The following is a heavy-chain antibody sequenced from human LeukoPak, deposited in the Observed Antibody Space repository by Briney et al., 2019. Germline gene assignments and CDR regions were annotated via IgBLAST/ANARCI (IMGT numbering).Heavy chain of an antibody. CDR3: ARSKSRIQLSRRSYAFDI. V-gene: IGHV3-7*01. J-gene: IGHJ3*02. D-gene: IGHD5-18*01. CDR2: IKQDRSEK. CDR1: GFTFSNYW. Sequence: GGSLRLSCAASGFTFSNYWMSWVRQAPGKGLEWVANIKQDRSEKYYVDSVKGRFTISRDNAKNSLYLQMNSLRAEDTAVYYCARSKSRIQLSRRSYAFDIWGQGTMVTVSS.